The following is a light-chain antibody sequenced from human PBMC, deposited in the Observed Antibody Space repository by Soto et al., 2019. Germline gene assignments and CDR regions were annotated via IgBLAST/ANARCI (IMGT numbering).Light chain of an antibody. V-gene: IGKV1-39*01. Sequence: SQLPLSPSSLSASVGDRVTITCRASQSISSYLNWYQQKPGKAPKLLIYAASSLQSGVPSRFSGSGSGTDFTLTISRLQPEDFAAYYCQQCYSTPLTFGPGTKVDIK. CDR2: AAS. CDR1: QSISSY. CDR3: QQCYSTPLT. J-gene: IGKJ3*01.